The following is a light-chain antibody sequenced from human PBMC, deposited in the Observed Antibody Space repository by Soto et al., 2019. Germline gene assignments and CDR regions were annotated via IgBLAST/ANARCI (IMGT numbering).Light chain of an antibody. V-gene: IGLV2-14*03. CDR2: DVS. J-gene: IGLJ2*01. Sequence: QTVLTRPASGSGAPSSSVAVSCNGTSSDVGGYNYVSWYQHHPGKAPKVMIYDVSIRPSGVSNRFSGSKSGNTASLTISGLQAEDEADYYCSSYTISSTLLFGGGTKVTVL. CDR3: SSYTISSTLL. CDR1: SSDVGGYNY.